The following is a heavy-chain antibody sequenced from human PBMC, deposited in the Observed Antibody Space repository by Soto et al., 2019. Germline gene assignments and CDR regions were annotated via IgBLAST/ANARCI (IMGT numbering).Heavy chain of an antibody. CDR1: GFSLSTSGVG. CDR3: AHSLHRYYDTMEFYYFDY. Sequence: QITLKESGPTLVKPTQTLTLTCTFSGFSLSTSGVGVGWIRQPPGKALEWLALIYWDDDKRYSPSLKSRLTITKDTSKNQVVLTMTNMDLVDTATYYCAHSLHRYYDTMEFYYFDYWGQGTLVTVSS. J-gene: IGHJ4*02. CDR2: IYWDDDK. D-gene: IGHD3-22*01. V-gene: IGHV2-5*02.